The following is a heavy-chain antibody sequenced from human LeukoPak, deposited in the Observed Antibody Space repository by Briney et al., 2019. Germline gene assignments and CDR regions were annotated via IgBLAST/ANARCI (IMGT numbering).Heavy chain of an antibody. D-gene: IGHD5-12*01. CDR3: AREGYSGYDFTVDY. V-gene: IGHV1-2*02. Sequence: ASVKVSCKASGYTFTGYYMHWVRQAPGQGLEWMGSINPNSGGTNYAQKFQGRVTMTRDTSISTAYMELSRLRSDDTAVYYCAREGYSGYDFTVDYWGQGTLVTVSS. CDR2: INPNSGGT. J-gene: IGHJ4*02. CDR1: GYTFTGYY.